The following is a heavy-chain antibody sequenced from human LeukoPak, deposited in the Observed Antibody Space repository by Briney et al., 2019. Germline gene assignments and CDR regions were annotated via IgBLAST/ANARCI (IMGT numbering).Heavy chain of an antibody. CDR1: GYTFTGYY. CDR3: ARDLHHDSSGYYPWNYYYYYMDV. V-gene: IGHV1-2*02. CDR2: INPNSGGT. Sequence: ASVKVSCKASGYTFTGYYMHWVRQAPGQGLEWMGWINPNSGGTNYAQKFQGRVTMTRDTSISTAYMELSRLRSDDTAVYYCARDLHHDSSGYYPWNYYYYYMDVWGKGTTVTVSS. D-gene: IGHD3-22*01. J-gene: IGHJ6*03.